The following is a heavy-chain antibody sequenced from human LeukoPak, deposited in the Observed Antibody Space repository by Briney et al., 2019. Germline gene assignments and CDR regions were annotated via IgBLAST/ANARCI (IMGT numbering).Heavy chain of an antibody. J-gene: IGHJ4*02. Sequence: GGSLRLSCAASGFTFSIYAMNWVRQAPGKGLEWVSAISGSGRNTYYADSVKGRFTISRDNSKNTVHLQMNSLRAEDTAVYYCVKPETTAEVGRSCYGYWGQGTLLTVSS. CDR3: VKPETTAEVGRSCYGY. V-gene: IGHV3-23*01. CDR2: ISGSGRNT. D-gene: IGHD6-13*01. CDR1: GFTFSIYA.